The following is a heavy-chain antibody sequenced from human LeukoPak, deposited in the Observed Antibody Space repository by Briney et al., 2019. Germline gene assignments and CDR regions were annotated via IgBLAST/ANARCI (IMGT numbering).Heavy chain of an antibody. D-gene: IGHD2-2*01. J-gene: IGHJ5*02. CDR2: VYYSGST. CDR3: ARERAVPAAICWFDP. CDR1: GGSISSSSYY. Sequence: SETLSLTCTVSGGSISSSSYYWGWIRQPPGKGLEWIGSVYYSGSTYYNPSLKSRVTISVDTSKNQFSLKLSSVTAADTAVYYCARERAVPAAICWFDPWGQGTLVTVSS. V-gene: IGHV4-39*07.